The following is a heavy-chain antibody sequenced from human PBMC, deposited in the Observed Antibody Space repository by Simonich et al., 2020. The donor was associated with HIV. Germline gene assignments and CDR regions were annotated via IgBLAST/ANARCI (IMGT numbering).Heavy chain of an antibody. CDR2: ISYDGSKK. D-gene: IGHD3-16*01. J-gene: IGHJ4*02. CDR1: GFTFSSYA. Sequence: QVQLVESGGGVVQPGRSLRLSCAASGFTFSSYAMHWVRQAPGKGLEWVAVISYDGSKKYYADSVEGRFTISRDKSKNTLYRQMNSLRAEETAVYYCASGGSISSVWADDYWGQGTLVTVSS. V-gene: IGHV3-30*07. CDR3: ASGGSISSVWADDY.